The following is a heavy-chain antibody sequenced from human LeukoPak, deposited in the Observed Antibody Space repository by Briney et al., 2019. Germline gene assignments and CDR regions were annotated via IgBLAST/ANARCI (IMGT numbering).Heavy chain of an antibody. CDR3: AKDKSATTMVRGVIIGPYFDY. CDR2: ISWNSGSI. D-gene: IGHD3-10*01. CDR1: GFTFYDYA. J-gene: IGHJ4*02. V-gene: IGHV3-9*01. Sequence: GRSLRLSCAASGFTFYDYAMHWVRQAPGKGLEWVSGISWNSGSIGYADSVKGRFTISRDNAKNSLYLQMNSLRAEDTALYYCAKDKSATTMVRGVIIGPYFDYWGQGTLVTVSS.